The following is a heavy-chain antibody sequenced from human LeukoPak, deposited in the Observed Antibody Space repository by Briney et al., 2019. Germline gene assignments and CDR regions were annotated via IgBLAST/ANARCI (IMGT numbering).Heavy chain of an antibody. D-gene: IGHD3-22*01. CDR2: IYTSGST. CDR1: GGSISSYY. CDR3: ARGGEGYYDSSGYPLYPGFFDY. Sequence: SETLSLTCTVSGGSISSYYWSWIRQPAGQGLEWIGRIYTSGSTNYNPSLKSRVTMSVDTSKNQFSLKLSSVTAADTAVYYCARGGEGYYDSSGYPLYPGFFDYWGQGTLVTVSS. J-gene: IGHJ4*02. V-gene: IGHV4-4*07.